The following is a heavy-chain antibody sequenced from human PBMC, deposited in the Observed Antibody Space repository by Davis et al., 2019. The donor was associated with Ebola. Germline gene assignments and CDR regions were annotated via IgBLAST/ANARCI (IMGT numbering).Heavy chain of an antibody. D-gene: IGHD3-22*01. J-gene: IGHJ3*02. CDR3: ARGDYYDSSGYFIDAFDI. Sequence: GGSLRLSCAASGFTFSSYSMNWVRQAPGKGLEWVSYISSSSSTIYYADSVKGRFTISRDNAKNSLYLQMNSLRDEDTAVYYCARGDYYDSSGYFIDAFDIWGQGTMVTVSS. CDR2: ISSSSSTI. CDR1: GFTFSSYS. V-gene: IGHV3-48*02.